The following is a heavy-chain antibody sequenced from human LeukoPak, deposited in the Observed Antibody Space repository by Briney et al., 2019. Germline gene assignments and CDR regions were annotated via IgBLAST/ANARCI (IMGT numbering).Heavy chain of an antibody. CDR3: AREMGGYPFDY. CDR2: ISISGITI. J-gene: IGHJ4*02. CDR1: GFTFRSYE. Sequence: PEGSLRLSCAASGFTFRSYEMNWVRQAPGKGLEWVSYISISGITIYYADSVKGRFTISRDNAKNSLYLQMNSLRVEDTAIYYCAREMGGYPFDYWGQGTLVTVSS. V-gene: IGHV3-48*03. D-gene: IGHD5-12*01.